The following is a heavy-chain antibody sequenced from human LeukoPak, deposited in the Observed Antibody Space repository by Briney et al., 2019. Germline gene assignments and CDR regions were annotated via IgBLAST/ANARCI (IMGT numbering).Heavy chain of an antibody. CDR2: ISAYNGNT. CDR1: GYTFTSYG. J-gene: IGHJ4*02. Sequence: GASVKVSCKASGYTFTSYGISWVRQAPGQGLEWMGWISAYNGNTNYAQKLQGRVTMTTDTSTSTAYMELRSLRSDDTAVYYCARDGLFTDIVVVPAAIPFDYWGQGTLVTVSS. CDR3: ARDGLFTDIVVVPAAIPFDY. D-gene: IGHD2-2*01. V-gene: IGHV1-18*01.